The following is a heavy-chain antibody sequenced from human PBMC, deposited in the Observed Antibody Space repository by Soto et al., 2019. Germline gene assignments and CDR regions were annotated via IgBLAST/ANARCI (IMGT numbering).Heavy chain of an antibody. V-gene: IGHV3-23*01. CDR1: GFTFSSYA. CDR3: AKVSSGWYNTPPYWYFDL. CDR2: ININGGGI. J-gene: IGHJ2*01. D-gene: IGHD6-19*01. Sequence: EVQLLESGGGAIQPGGSLRLSCAASGFTFSSYAMTWVRQAPGKGLEWVSSININGGGIHYADSVKSRFTISRDNSKNTLDLQMNSLRAEDTALYFCAKVSSGWYNTPPYWYFDLWGRGTLVTVSS.